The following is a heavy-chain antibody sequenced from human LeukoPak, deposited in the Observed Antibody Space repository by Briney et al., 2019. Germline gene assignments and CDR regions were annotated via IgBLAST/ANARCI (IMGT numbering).Heavy chain of an antibody. V-gene: IGHV3-33*01. CDR1: GFTFSSYG. D-gene: IGHD3-22*01. CDR2: IWYDGSNK. Sequence: GGFLRLSCAASGFTFSSYGMHWVRQAPGKGLEWVAVIWYDGSNKYYADSVKGRFTISRDNSKNTLYLQMNSLRAEDTAVYYCARVGPATYDSSGYYYHYFDYWGQGTLVTVSS. CDR3: ARVGPATYDSSGYYYHYFDY. J-gene: IGHJ4*02.